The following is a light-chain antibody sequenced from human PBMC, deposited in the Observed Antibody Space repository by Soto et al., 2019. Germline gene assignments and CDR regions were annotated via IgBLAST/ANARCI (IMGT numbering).Light chain of an antibody. V-gene: IGLV2-14*01. J-gene: IGLJ3*02. Sequence: QSVLTQPASVSGSPGQSITISCTGTSSDVGGYNYVSWYQQHPGKAPKLMISEVSNRPSGVSNRFSGSKSGNTASQTISGLQAEDEADDYCSSYTSGSTCVFGGGTKLTV. CDR2: EVS. CDR1: SSDVGGYNY. CDR3: SSYTSGSTCV.